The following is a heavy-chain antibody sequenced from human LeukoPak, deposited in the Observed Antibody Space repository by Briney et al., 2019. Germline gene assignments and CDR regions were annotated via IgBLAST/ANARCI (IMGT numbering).Heavy chain of an antibody. J-gene: IGHJ4*02. Sequence: SETLSLTCTVSGGSISSYYWSWIRQPPGKGLEWIGYIYYSGSTYYNPSLKSRVTISVDTSKNQFSLKLSSVTAADTAVYYCARGGDSSGYYSYWGQGTLVTVSS. D-gene: IGHD3-22*01. V-gene: IGHV4-59*08. CDR3: ARGGDSSGYYSY. CDR1: GGSISSYY. CDR2: IYYSGST.